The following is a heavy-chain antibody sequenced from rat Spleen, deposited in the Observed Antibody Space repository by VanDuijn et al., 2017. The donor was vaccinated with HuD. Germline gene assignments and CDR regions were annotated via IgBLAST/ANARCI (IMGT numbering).Heavy chain of an antibody. CDR3: TREDWVVDA. CDR1: GFTFSNYG. CDR2: INYDGSGT. D-gene: IGHD1-6*01. V-gene: IGHV5-29*01. Sequence: EVQLVESGGGLVQPGRSLKLSCAASGFTFSNYGMAWVRQAPTKGLEWVATINYDGSGTYYRDSVKGRFTISRNNAKSTLFLQMDSLRSEDTATYYCTREDWVVDAWGQGVSVTVSS. J-gene: IGHJ4*01.